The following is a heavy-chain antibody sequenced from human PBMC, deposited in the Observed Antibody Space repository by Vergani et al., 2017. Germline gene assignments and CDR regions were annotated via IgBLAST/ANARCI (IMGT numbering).Heavy chain of an antibody. CDR1: GGSISSSSYY. D-gene: IGHD6-13*01. Sequence: QLQLQESGPGLVKPSETLSLTCTVSGGSISSSSYYWGWIRQPPGKGLEWIGSIYHSGSTYYNPSLKSRVTISVDTSKNQFSLKLSSVTAADTAVYYCARSGYSSSWYSGWGQGTLVTVSS. J-gene: IGHJ4*02. CDR2: IYHSGST. CDR3: ARSGYSSSWYSG. V-gene: IGHV4-39*07.